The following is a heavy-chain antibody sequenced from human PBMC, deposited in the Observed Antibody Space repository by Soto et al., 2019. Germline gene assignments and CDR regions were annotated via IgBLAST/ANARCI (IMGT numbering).Heavy chain of an antibody. Sequence: PGGSLRLSCAASGFTFSSYSMNWVRQAPGKGLEWVSSISSSSSYIYYADSVKGRFTISRDNAKNSFYLQMNSLRAEDTALYYCARGEIEQQLTGYYYYMDVWGKGTTVTVSS. CDR3: ARGEIEQQLTGYYYYMDV. J-gene: IGHJ6*03. V-gene: IGHV3-21*01. CDR2: ISSSSSYI. CDR1: GFTFSSYS. D-gene: IGHD6-13*01.